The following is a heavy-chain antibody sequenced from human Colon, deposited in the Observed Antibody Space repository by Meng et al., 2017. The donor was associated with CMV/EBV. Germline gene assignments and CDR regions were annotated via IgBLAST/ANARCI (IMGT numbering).Heavy chain of an antibody. D-gene: IGHD3-22*01. CDR1: GGSFSGYY. V-gene: IGHV4-34*01. J-gene: IGHJ4*02. CDR2: INHSGST. Sequence: QVQLQQWGAGLLKPSETLSLTCAVYGGSFSGYYWSWIRQPPGKGLEWIGEINHSGSTNYNPSLKSRVTISVDTSKNQFSLKLSSVTAADTAVYYCARVTMIVVVIDYWGQGTLGNVSS. CDR3: ARVTMIVVVIDY.